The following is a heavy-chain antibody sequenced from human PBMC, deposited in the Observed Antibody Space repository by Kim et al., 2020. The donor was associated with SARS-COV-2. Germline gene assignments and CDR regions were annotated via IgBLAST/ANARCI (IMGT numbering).Heavy chain of an antibody. CDR3: ARDVNRNVGYWFDP. J-gene: IGHJ5*02. D-gene: IGHD1-1*01. CDR1: GYTFTNYA. V-gene: IGHV1-3*01. Sequence: ASVKVSCKASGYTFTNYAMHWVRQAPGQRLEWMGWINAANGNIKYSQKFQDRVSISRDTSASTAYMELSSLRSEDTAVYYCARDVNRNVGYWFDPWGQGT. CDR2: INAANGNI.